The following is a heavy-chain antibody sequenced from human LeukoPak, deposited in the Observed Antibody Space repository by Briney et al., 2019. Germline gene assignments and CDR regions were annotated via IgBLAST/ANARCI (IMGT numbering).Heavy chain of an antibody. D-gene: IGHD3-10*01. CDR2: IWYDGGNK. V-gene: IGHV3-33*01. Sequence: GGSLRLSCAASGFTFSNYGLHWVRQAPGKGLEWVAVIWYDGGNKYYADSVKGRFTISRDNSKNTLYLQMNSLRAEDTAVYYCARDYGSGSYYQPDYWGQGTLVTVSS. CDR1: GFTFSNYG. CDR3: ARDYGSGSYYQPDY. J-gene: IGHJ4*02.